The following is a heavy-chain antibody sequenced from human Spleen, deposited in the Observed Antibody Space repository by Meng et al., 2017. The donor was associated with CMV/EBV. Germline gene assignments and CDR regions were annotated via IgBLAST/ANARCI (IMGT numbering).Heavy chain of an antibody. Sequence: GESLKISCVASGFTFNTYWMSWVRQAPGKGLEWVANIKQDGSEKYYVDSVKGRFTISRDNAKNSLYLQMNSLRAEDTAVYYCARVDTAMVTYHYYYGMDVWGQGTTVTVSS. CDR3: ARVDTAMVTYHYYYGMDV. CDR1: GFTFNTYW. CDR2: IKQDGSEK. V-gene: IGHV3-7*04. D-gene: IGHD5-18*01. J-gene: IGHJ6*02.